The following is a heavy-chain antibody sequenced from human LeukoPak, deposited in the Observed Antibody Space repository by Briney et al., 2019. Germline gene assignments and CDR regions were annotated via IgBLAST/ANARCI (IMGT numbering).Heavy chain of an antibody. CDR2: IYYSGST. J-gene: IGHJ6*03. Sequence: SETLSLTCTVSGGSSSSYYWSWIRQPPGKGLEWVGYIYYSGSTNYNPSLRRRVTISADTSRNQFSLQLNSVTAADTAVYYCARTPAGPPYYYMDVWGKGTTVTVSS. CDR1: GGSSSSYY. V-gene: IGHV4-59*01. CDR3: ARTPAGPPYYYMDV. D-gene: IGHD6-13*01.